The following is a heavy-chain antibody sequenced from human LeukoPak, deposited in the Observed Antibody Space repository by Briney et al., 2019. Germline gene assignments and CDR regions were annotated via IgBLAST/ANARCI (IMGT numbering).Heavy chain of an antibody. Sequence: ASQTLSLTCTVSGGSISSGGYYWSWIRQHPGKGLEWIGYIYYSGSTYYNPSLKSRVTISVDTSKNQFSLKLSSVTAADTAVYYCARDSTPVLRFLEWLPAYYYYYGMDVWGQGTTVTVSS. J-gene: IGHJ6*02. CDR1: GGSISSGGYY. CDR3: ARDSTPVLRFLEWLPAYYYYYGMDV. D-gene: IGHD3-3*01. V-gene: IGHV4-31*03. CDR2: IYYSGST.